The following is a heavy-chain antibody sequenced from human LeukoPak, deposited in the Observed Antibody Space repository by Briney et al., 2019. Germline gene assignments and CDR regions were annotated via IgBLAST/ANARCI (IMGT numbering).Heavy chain of an antibody. CDR3: ARSNYCSGGSCYWRAVFADAFDI. D-gene: IGHD2-15*01. CDR1: GGSISSGGYY. J-gene: IGHJ3*02. CDR2: IYHSGST. Sequence: PSQTLSLTCTVSGGSISSGGYYWSWIRQPPGKGLEWIGYIYHSGSTYYNPSLKSRVTISVDRSKNQFSLKLSSVTAADTAVYYCARSNYCSGGSCYWRAVFADAFDIWGQGTMVTVSS. V-gene: IGHV4-30-2*02.